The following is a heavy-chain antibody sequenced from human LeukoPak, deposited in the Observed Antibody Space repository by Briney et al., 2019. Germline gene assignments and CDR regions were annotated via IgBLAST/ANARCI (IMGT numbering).Heavy chain of an antibody. CDR1: GFTFSSYW. D-gene: IGHD6-25*01. Sequence: GGSLRLSCAASGFTFSSYWMSWVRQAPRKGLEWVANIKQDGSEKYYVDSVKGRFTISRDNAKNSLYLQMNSLRAEDTAVYYCARGGGPGSGDVFDIWGKGTMVTVSS. CDR2: IKQDGSEK. J-gene: IGHJ3*02. CDR3: ARGGGPGSGDVFDI. V-gene: IGHV3-7*04.